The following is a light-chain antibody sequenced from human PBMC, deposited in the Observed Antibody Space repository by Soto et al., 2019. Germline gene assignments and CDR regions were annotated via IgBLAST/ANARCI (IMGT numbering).Light chain of an antibody. CDR1: QSISNW. Sequence: DIQMTQFPSTLSASVGDRVTITCRASQSISNWLAWYQQKSGKAPNLLIYKASTLESGVPSRFSGSGSGTEYSITISSLQADDFATYYCQQYYSYYTFGQGTKLEI. CDR3: QQYYSYYT. V-gene: IGKV1-5*03. CDR2: KAS. J-gene: IGKJ2*01.